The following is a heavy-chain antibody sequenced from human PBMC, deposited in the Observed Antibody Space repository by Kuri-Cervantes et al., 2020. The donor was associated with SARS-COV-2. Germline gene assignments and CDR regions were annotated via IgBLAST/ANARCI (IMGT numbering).Heavy chain of an antibody. CDR3: ARGHGAAAFGLRYWFDP. CDR1: GDSITTSPYY. J-gene: IGHJ5*02. CDR2: FYYGGST. D-gene: IGHD6-13*01. Sequence: SETLSLTCTVSGDSITTSPYYWAWVRQPPGKVLEWIGSFYYGGSTNYNPSLKSRVTISVDTSKNQFSLKLSSVTAADTAVYYCARGHGAAAFGLRYWFDPWGQGTLVTVSS. V-gene: IGHV4-39*07.